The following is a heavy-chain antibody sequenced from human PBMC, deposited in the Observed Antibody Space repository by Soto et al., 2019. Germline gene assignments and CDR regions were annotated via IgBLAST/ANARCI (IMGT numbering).Heavy chain of an antibody. D-gene: IGHD3-16*01. CDR2: SRSDGTTA. Sequence: EVQLVGSGGDLVQPGGSLRLSWAASGFNFSNYWRHWVRQAPGQGLVWVAHSRSDGTTAQYADSVKGRFTISRDNTKNTLYLQINSRRVDDTAVYYCARASLVEWLGEVSIALWGQGALVVVSS. CDR1: GFNFSNYW. V-gene: IGHV3-74*01. CDR3: ARASLVEWLGEVSIAL. J-gene: IGHJ4*02.